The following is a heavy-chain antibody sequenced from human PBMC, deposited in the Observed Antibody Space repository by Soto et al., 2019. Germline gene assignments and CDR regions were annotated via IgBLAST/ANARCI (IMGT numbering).Heavy chain of an antibody. CDR3: ARTVGTTQTAFDY. V-gene: IGHV4-39*01. J-gene: IGHJ4*02. D-gene: IGHD1-26*01. CDR2: ISYSGST. CDR1: GGSISSSPYY. Sequence: SETLSLTCTVSGGSISSSPYYWGWIRQPPGKGLEWIGTISYSGSTYNNPSLKSRVTISVDTSKNQFSLKLSSVTAADTAVYYCARTVGTTQTAFDYWGQGTLVTVSS.